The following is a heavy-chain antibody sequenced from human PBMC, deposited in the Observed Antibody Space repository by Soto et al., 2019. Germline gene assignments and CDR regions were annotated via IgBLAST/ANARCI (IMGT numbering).Heavy chain of an antibody. V-gene: IGHV3-30*03. J-gene: IGHJ4*02. CDR2: ISYDGSNK. Sequence: CLGLSCAASGVTVSSYVMHLVRQDPGKGLEWVAVISYDGSNKYYADSVKGRFTISRDNSKNTLYLQMNSLRAEDTAVYYCATDRPTYSGSVGYFDYWGQGTLVTVSS. CDR3: ATDRPTYSGSVGYFDY. CDR1: GVTVSSYV. D-gene: IGHD3-10*01.